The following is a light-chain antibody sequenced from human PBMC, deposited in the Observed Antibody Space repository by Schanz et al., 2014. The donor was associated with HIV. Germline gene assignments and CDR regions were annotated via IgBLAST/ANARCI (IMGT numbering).Light chain of an antibody. J-gene: IGKJ2*01. CDR2: AAS. Sequence: DIQLTQSPSFLSASVGDRVTITCRASQGISTYLAWHQQKPGKPPKLLIYAASTLQSAVPSRFSGSGSGTEFTLTISSLQPEDFATYYCQQYNGLSPFTFGQGTKLEIK. CDR1: QGISTY. CDR3: QQYNGLSPFT. V-gene: IGKV1-9*01.